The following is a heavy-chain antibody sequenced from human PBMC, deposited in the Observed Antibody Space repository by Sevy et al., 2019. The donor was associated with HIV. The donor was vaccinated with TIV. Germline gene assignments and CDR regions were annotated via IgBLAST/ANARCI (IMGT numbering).Heavy chain of an antibody. CDR3: AREDYYDFWSGYPGWFDP. Sequence: GSLRLSCAASGFTFSSYAMHWVRQAPGKGLEWVAVISYDGSNKYYADSVKGRFTISRDNSKNTLYLQMNSLRAEDTAVYYCAREDYYDFWSGYPGWFDPWGQGTLVTVSS. CDR1: GFTFSSYA. J-gene: IGHJ5*02. V-gene: IGHV3-30-3*01. CDR2: ISYDGSNK. D-gene: IGHD3-3*01.